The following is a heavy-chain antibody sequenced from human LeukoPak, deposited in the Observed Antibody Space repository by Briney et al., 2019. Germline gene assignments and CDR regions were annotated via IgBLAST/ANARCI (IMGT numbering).Heavy chain of an antibody. CDR2: IYDSGST. J-gene: IGHJ5*02. CDR3: ARAYHSSWYLNWFDP. Sequence: SETLSLTCTVSGGSIRSYHWSWIRQPPGKRLEWIGYIYDSGSTYYNPSLKSRVTISVDTSKNEFSLKLSSVTAADTAVYYCARAYHSSWYLNWFDPWGQGTLVTVSS. CDR1: GGSIRSYH. V-gene: IGHV4-59*08. D-gene: IGHD6-13*01.